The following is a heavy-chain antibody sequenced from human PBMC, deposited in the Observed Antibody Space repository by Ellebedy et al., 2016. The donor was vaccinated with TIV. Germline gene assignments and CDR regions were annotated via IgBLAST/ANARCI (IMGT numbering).Heavy chain of an antibody. Sequence: GESLKISCAASGFSFSSYWVSWVRQAPGQGLEWVANMNGDGNERYYVDSVEGRFTISRDNTRNSLYLQMNSLRADDTAVYYCTKDGSGTMNFWGQGTLVTVSS. CDR1: GFSFSSYW. CDR2: MNGDGNER. CDR3: TKDGSGTMNF. D-gene: IGHD1-1*01. J-gene: IGHJ4*02. V-gene: IGHV3-7*01.